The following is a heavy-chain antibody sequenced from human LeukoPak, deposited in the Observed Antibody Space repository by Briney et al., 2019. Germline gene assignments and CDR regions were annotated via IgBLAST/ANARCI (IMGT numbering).Heavy chain of an antibody. D-gene: IGHD5-18*01. J-gene: IGHJ4*02. CDR2: IYSGGST. CDR1: GFNVSNNY. V-gene: IGHV3-66*01. CDR3: TTKRGYSYGYAD. Sequence: GGSLRLSCVASGFNVSNNYMSWVRQAPGKGLEWVSVIYSGGSTYYADSVKGRFTISRDNSKNTLYLQMNSLRAEDTAVYYCTTKRGYSYGYADWGQGTLVTVSS.